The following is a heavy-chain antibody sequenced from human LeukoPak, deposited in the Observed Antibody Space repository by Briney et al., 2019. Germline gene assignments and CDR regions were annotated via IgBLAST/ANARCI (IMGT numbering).Heavy chain of an antibody. CDR2: LSYSGST. CDR1: GASISSSSYH. J-gene: IGHJ5*02. Sequence: SETLSLTCTVSGASISSSSYHWGWIRQPPGKGLEWIGSLSYSGSTYYSPSLKSRVTISVDTSKNQFSLKLSSMTAADTAVYYCARADYGDYKNWFDPWGQGTLVTVSS. D-gene: IGHD4-17*01. V-gene: IGHV4-39*07. CDR3: ARADYGDYKNWFDP.